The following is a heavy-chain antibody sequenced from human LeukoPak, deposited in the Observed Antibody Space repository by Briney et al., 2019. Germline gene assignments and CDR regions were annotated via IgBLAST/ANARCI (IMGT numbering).Heavy chain of an antibody. Sequence: GGSLRLSCAASGFTVSSNYMSWVRQAPGKGLEWVSVIYSGGSTYYADSVKGRFTISRDNAKNSLYLQMNSLRAEDTAVCYCAREPIAVAGFDYWGQGTLVTVSS. J-gene: IGHJ4*02. CDR1: GFTVSSNY. V-gene: IGHV3-53*01. CDR2: IYSGGST. D-gene: IGHD6-19*01. CDR3: AREPIAVAGFDY.